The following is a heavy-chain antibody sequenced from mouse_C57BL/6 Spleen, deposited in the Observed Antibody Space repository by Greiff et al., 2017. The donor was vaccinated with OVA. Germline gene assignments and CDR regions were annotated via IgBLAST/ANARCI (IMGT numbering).Heavy chain of an antibody. CDR3: ARHEDNGNYAIYVDD. V-gene: IGHV1-62-2*01. D-gene: IGHD2-1*01. CDR1: GYTFTEYT. Sequence: VMLVESGAELVKPGASVKLSCKASGYTFTEYTINWVKQRSGQGLEWIGWFYPGSGSIKYNEKFKDKATLTADKSSSTVYMELSRLTSEDSAVYFCARHEDNGNYAIYVDDWGQGTTLTVSS. J-gene: IGHJ2*01. CDR2: FYPGSGSI.